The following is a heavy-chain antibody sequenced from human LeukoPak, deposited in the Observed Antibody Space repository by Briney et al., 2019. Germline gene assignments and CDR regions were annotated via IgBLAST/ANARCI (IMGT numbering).Heavy chain of an antibody. CDR3: ARDEFTRGYSYGHGDYYYYGMDV. CDR2: IYYSGST. V-gene: IGHV4-59*01. Sequence: SETLSLTCTVSGGSISSYYWSWIRQPPGKGLEWIGYIYYSGSTNYNPSLKSRVTISVDTSKNQFSLKLSSVTAADTAVYYCARDEFTRGYSYGHGDYYYYGMDVWGQGTTVTVSS. J-gene: IGHJ6*02. D-gene: IGHD5-18*01. CDR1: GGSISSYY.